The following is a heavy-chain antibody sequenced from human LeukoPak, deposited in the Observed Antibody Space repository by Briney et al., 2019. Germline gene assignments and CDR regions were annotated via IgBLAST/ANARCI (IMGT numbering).Heavy chain of an antibody. CDR3: ARRVGSYEYFDY. J-gene: IGHJ4*02. CDR2: IDPSDSYT. Sequence: LGESLKISCKGSGYSSTSYWISWVRQMPGKGLEWMGRIDPSDSYTNYSPSFQGHVTISADKSISTAYLQWSSLKASDTAMYYCARRVGSYEYFDYWGQGTLVTVSS. CDR1: GYSSTSYW. D-gene: IGHD3-10*01. V-gene: IGHV5-10-1*01.